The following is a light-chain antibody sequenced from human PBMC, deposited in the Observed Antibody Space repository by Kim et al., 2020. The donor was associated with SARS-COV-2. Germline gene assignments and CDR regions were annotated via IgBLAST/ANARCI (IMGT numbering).Light chain of an antibody. CDR2: YDT. J-gene: IGLJ3*02. CDR1: NIGGKS. V-gene: IGLV3-21*04. Sequence: LTQPPSVSVAPGKTARMTCGGNNIGGKSVHWYRQKPGQAPALVIFYDTDRPSGIPERVSGSNSGNTATLTISWVEAGDEADYYCQVWDSSSDHPVFGGGTQLTVL. CDR3: QVWDSSSDHPV.